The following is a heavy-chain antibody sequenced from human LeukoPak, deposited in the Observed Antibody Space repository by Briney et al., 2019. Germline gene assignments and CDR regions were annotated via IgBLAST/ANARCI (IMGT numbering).Heavy chain of an antibody. CDR1: GFTFSSYE. J-gene: IGHJ4*02. V-gene: IGHV3-48*03. CDR3: AKDIGYSYGLAHHRANDY. CDR2: ISSSGSTI. Sequence: GGSLRLSCAASGFTFSSYEMNWVRQAPGKGLEWVSYISSSGSTIYYADSVKGRFTIYRDNAKNSLYLQMNTLRAEDTAVYDCAKDIGYSYGLAHHRANDYWGQGTLVTVSS. D-gene: IGHD5-18*01.